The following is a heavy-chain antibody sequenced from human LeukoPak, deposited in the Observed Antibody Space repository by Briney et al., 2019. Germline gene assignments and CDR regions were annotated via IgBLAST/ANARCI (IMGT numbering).Heavy chain of an antibody. CDR2: IYHSGST. Sequence: SQTLSLTCTVSGGSISSGGYYRSWIRQPPGKGLEWIGYIYHSGSTYYNPSLKSRVTISVDRSKNQFSLKLSSVTAADTAVYYCARDRVSATTPDYWGQGTLVTVSS. D-gene: IGHD1-1*01. V-gene: IGHV4-30-2*01. CDR3: ARDRVSATTPDY. CDR1: GGSISSGGYY. J-gene: IGHJ4*02.